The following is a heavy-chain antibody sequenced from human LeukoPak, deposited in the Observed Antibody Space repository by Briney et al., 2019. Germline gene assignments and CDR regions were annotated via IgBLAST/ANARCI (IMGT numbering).Heavy chain of an antibody. CDR2: INSDGSST. Sequence: QSGGSLRLSCAASGFTFSSYWMHWVRQAPGKGLVWVSRINSDGSSTSYADSVKGRFTISRDNAKNTLYLQMNSLRAEGTAVYYCASRGLYCSGGSCHRNWFDPWGQGTLVTVSS. V-gene: IGHV3-74*01. J-gene: IGHJ5*02. CDR1: GFTFSSYW. CDR3: ASRGLYCSGGSCHRNWFDP. D-gene: IGHD2-15*01.